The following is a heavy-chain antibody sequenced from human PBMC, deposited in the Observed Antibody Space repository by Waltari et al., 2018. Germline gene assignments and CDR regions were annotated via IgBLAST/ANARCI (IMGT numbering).Heavy chain of an antibody. CDR2: ISYDGSNK. D-gene: IGHD6-19*01. J-gene: IGHJ5*02. V-gene: IGHV3-30-3*01. CDR3: ARTSIAVAGTGWFDP. CDR1: GFTFSSYA. Sequence: QVQLVESGGGVVQPGRSLRLSCAASGFTFSSYAMHWARPAPGKGLEWVAVISYDGSNKYYADSVKGRFTISRDNSKNTLYLQMNSLRAEDTAVYYCARTSIAVAGTGWFDPWGQGTLVTVSS.